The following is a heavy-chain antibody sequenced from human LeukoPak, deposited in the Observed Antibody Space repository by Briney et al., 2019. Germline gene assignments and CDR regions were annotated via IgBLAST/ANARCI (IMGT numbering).Heavy chain of an antibody. J-gene: IGHJ4*02. Sequence: SETLSLTCAVYGGSFSGYYWSWIRQPPGKGLEWIGENNHSGSTNYNPSLKSRVTVSVDTSKNQFSLKLSSATAADTAVYYCARVSGDYYDSSGRPFDYWGQGTLVTVSS. CDR2: NNHSGST. CDR3: ARVSGDYYDSSGRPFDY. V-gene: IGHV4-34*01. CDR1: GGSFSGYY. D-gene: IGHD3-22*01.